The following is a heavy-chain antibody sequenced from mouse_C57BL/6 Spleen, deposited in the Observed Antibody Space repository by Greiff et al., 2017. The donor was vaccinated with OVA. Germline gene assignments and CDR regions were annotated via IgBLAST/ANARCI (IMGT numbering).Heavy chain of an antibody. D-gene: IGHD2-14*01. Sequence: QVQLQQPGAELVKPGASVKLSCKASGYTFTSYWITWVKQRPGQGLEWIGDIYPGSGSTNYNEKFKSKATLTVDTSSSTAYMQLSSLTSEDSAVYYGARKGVRSEYYFDVWGQGTTLTVSS. CDR1: GYTFTSYW. CDR2: IYPGSGST. CDR3: ARKGVRSEYYFDV. J-gene: IGHJ2*01. V-gene: IGHV1-55*01.